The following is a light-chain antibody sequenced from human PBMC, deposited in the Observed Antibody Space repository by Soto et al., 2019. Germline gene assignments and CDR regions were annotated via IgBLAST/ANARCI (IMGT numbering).Light chain of an antibody. V-gene: IGLV2-8*01. J-gene: IGLJ2*01. CDR1: SSDIGGYNF. CDR2: EVN. CDR3: SSYADTNNLV. Sequence: QSALTQPPSASGSPGQSVTISCTGTSSDIGGYNFVSWYQQHPGKAPKLMIDEVNKRPSGVPDRFSGSKSGNTASLTVSGLQAEDEADYYCSSYADTNNLVVGGGTELTVL.